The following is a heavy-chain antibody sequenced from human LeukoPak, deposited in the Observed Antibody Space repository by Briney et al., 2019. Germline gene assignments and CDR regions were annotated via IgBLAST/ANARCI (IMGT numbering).Heavy chain of an antibody. D-gene: IGHD2-15*01. J-gene: IGHJ4*02. CDR3: ARLAGYCAGGNCYDSYFDY. Sequence: GGSLRLSCAASGFIFDNYSMNWVRQAPGKGLEWVSSISSSNTYIYYADSVKGRFTISRDNAKNSLYLQMNSLRAEDTAVYYCARLAGYCAGGNCYDSYFDYWGQGTLATVSS. V-gene: IGHV3-21*01. CDR2: ISSSNTYI. CDR1: GFIFDNYS.